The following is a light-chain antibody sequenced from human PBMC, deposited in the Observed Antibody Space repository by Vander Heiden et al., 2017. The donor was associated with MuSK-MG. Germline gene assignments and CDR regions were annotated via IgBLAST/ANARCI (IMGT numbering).Light chain of an antibody. J-gene: IGLJ2*01. CDR3: QSWDSSTMI. V-gene: IGLV3-1*01. CDR1: KLGNKF. Sequence: SYALTQPPSLSLSPGQTARITCSGDKLGNKFASWYQQKPGQSPILIIYHDSQRTAGIPGRFSGSNSGNTATLTISGTQAMDEADYYCQSWDSSTMIFGGGTKLTVL. CDR2: HDS.